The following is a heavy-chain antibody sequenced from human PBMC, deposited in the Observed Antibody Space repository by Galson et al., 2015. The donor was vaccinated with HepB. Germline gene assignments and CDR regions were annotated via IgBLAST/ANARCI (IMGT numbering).Heavy chain of an antibody. CDR2: ISSSSAYI. Sequence: SLRLSCAASGFTFIRFTMNWVRQAPGKGLEWVSSISSSSAYIYYADSVKGRFTVSRDNAKNSLFLQMNSLSPEDTAVYYCAREYGDYSPGYYYYGMDVWGQGTTVTVSS. D-gene: IGHD4-17*01. J-gene: IGHJ6*02. CDR1: GFTFIRFT. CDR3: AREYGDYSPGYYYYGMDV. V-gene: IGHV3-21*01.